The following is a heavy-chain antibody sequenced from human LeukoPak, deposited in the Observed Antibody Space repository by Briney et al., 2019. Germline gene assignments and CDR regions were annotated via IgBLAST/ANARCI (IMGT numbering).Heavy chain of an antibody. V-gene: IGHV1-2*02. CDR1: GYTFTGYY. CDR2: INPNSGGT. CDR3: ARAVGYYYDSSGYYY. Sequence: ASVKVSCKASGYTFTGYYMHWVRPAPGQGLAWMGWINPNSGGTNYAQKFQGRVTMTRDTSISTAYMELSRLRSDDTAVYYCARAVGYYYDSSGYYYWGQGTLVTVSS. J-gene: IGHJ4*02. D-gene: IGHD3-22*01.